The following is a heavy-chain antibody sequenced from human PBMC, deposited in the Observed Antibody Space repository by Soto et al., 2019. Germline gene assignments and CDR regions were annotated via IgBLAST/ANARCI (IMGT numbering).Heavy chain of an antibody. CDR2: IYWDDDK. CDR3: AHRGYYDSSGYLDY. Sequence: ITLKQSGPTLVKPTQTRTLTCTFSGFSLSTSGVGVGWIRQPPGKALEWLALIYWDDDKRYSPSLKSRLTITKDTSKNQVVLTMTNMDPVDTATYYCAHRGYYDSSGYLDYWGQGTLVTVSS. J-gene: IGHJ4*02. V-gene: IGHV2-5*02. D-gene: IGHD3-22*01. CDR1: GFSLSTSGVG.